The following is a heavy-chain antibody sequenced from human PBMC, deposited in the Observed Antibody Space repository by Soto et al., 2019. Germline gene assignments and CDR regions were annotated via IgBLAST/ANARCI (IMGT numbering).Heavy chain of an antibody. Sequence: SETLSLTCAVYGGSFSGHSWNWVRQSPGQRLEWIGEAIQSGSANYNPSLKSRVTISLDTSKNQFSLQVNSVTAADTAVYYCAHILSGSQFNYWGQGTSVTVSS. CDR3: AHILSGSQFNY. V-gene: IGHV4-34*12. CDR2: AIQSGSA. D-gene: IGHD3-9*01. CDR1: GGSFSGHS. J-gene: IGHJ4*02.